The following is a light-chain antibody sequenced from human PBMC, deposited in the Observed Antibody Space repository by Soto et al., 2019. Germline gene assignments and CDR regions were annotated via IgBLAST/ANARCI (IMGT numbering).Light chain of an antibody. Sequence: QSALTQPASVSGSPGQSLTISCTGTSSDVGSYNLVSWYQHHPGKAPKFIIYEDSKRPSGVSDRFSGSKSGNTASLTISGLQAEDEAHYYCCSYAGSDIMIFGGGTKVTVL. V-gene: IGLV2-23*01. CDR2: EDS. CDR1: SSDVGSYNL. CDR3: CSYAGSDIMI. J-gene: IGLJ2*01.